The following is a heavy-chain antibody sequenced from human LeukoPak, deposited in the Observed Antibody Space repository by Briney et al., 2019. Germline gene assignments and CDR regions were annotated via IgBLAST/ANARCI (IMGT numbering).Heavy chain of an antibody. Sequence: SETLSLTCTVSGGSISSGYYYWSWIRQPPGKGLEWIGYIYYSGSTYYNPSLKSRVTISVDTSKNQFSLKLSSVTAADTAVYYCARSLTIFGVVTDWGQGTLVTVSA. V-gene: IGHV4-30-4*08. J-gene: IGHJ4*02. CDR3: ARSLTIFGVVTD. D-gene: IGHD3-3*01. CDR2: IYYSGST. CDR1: GGSISSGYYY.